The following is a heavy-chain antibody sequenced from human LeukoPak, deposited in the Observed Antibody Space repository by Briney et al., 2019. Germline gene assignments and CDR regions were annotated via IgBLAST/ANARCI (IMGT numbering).Heavy chain of an antibody. CDR2: IKQDGSEK. D-gene: IGHD3-10*01. Sequence: GGSLRLSCAASGFTVSSNYMSWVRQAPGKGLEWVANIKQDGSEKYYVDSVKGRFTISRDNAKNSLYLQMNSLRAEDTAVYYCARTRGSGSYIGNWGQGTLVTVSS. CDR1: GFTVSSNY. J-gene: IGHJ4*02. V-gene: IGHV3-7*03. CDR3: ARTRGSGSYIGN.